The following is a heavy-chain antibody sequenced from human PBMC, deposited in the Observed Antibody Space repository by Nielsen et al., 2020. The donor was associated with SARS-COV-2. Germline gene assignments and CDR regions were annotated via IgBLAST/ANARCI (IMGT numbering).Heavy chain of an antibody. Sequence: GSLRLSCAASGFTFSSYSMNWVRQAPGKGLEWVSSISSSSSYIYYADSVKGRFTISRDNAKNSLYLQMNSLRAEDTAVYYCASSNSSGWYDGDWYFDLWGRGTLVTVSS. CDR1: GFTFSSYS. J-gene: IGHJ2*01. V-gene: IGHV3-21*01. D-gene: IGHD6-19*01. CDR3: ASSNSSGWYDGDWYFDL. CDR2: ISSSSSYI.